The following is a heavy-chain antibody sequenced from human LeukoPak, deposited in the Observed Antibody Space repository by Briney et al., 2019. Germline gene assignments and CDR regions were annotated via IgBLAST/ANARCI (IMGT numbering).Heavy chain of an antibody. V-gene: IGHV1-2*04. CDR1: GYTFTGYY. J-gene: IGHJ6*02. Sequence: ASVKVSCKASGYTFTGYYMHWVRQAPGQGLEWMGWINPNSGGTNYAQKFQGWVTMTRDTSISTAYMELSRLRSDDTAVYYCARDRLYGPRHGMDVWGQGTTVTVSS. CDR3: ARDRLYGPRHGMDV. CDR2: INPNSGGT. D-gene: IGHD3-3*01.